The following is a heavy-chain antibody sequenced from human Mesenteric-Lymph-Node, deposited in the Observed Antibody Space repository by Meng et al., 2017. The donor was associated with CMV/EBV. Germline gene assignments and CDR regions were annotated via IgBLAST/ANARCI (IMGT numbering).Heavy chain of an antibody. J-gene: IGHJ4*02. Sequence: KVSCKASGYIFTSYGISWVRQAPGQGLEWMGWISAYNGKTKYAQKFQGRVTMTRDTSTSTVYMELSSLRSEDTAVYYCAVNGGPFDYWGQGTLVTVSS. CDR1: GYIFTSYG. CDR2: ISAYNGKT. D-gene: IGHD7-27*01. V-gene: IGHV1-18*01. CDR3: AVNGGPFDY.